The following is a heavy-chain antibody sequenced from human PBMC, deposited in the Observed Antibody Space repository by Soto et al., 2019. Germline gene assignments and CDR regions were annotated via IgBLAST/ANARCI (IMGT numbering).Heavy chain of an antibody. V-gene: IGHV1-46*03. CDR1: GYTFTSYY. D-gene: IGHD3-10*01. Sequence: ASVKVSCKASGYTFTSYYMHWVRQAPGQGLEWMGIINPSGGSTSYAQKFQGRVTMTRDTSTSTVYMELSSLRSEDTAVYYCARSVASSGPANAFDIWGQGTMVTVSS. CDR3: ARSVASSGPANAFDI. CDR2: INPSGGST. J-gene: IGHJ3*02.